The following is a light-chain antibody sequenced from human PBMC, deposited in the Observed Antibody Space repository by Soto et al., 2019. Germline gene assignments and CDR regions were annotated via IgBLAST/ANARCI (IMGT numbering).Light chain of an antibody. J-gene: IGKJ1*01. CDR3: QHFCNSLWT. CDR2: GAS. CDR1: QSVASRN. Sequence: EIVLTQSPGTLSLSQGERATLSCRASQSVASRNLAWYQQKSGQAPRLLIYGASSRAIHTPDRFSGSGSGTDFTLTISGLEPEDFAVYYCQHFCNSLWTFGQGTKVDIK. V-gene: IGKV3-20*01.